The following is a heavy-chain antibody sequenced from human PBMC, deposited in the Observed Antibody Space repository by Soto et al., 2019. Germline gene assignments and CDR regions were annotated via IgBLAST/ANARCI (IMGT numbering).Heavy chain of an antibody. CDR2: LIPLFGTA. D-gene: IGHD3-10*01. CDR3: ARDPARGSPS. J-gene: IGHJ5*02. CDR1: GGTFSSHA. Sequence: QVQLVQSGAEVKKPGSSVKVSCKASGGTFSSHAITWVRQAPGQGLEWMGGLIPLFGTANYAQKFQGRVTITGDQSTSTAYMELSSLKSEDTAMHYCARDPARGSPSCGQGTLVIVSA. V-gene: IGHV1-69*01.